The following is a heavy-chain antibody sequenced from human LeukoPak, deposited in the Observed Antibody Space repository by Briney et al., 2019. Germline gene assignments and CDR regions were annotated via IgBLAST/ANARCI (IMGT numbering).Heavy chain of an antibody. Sequence: ASVKVSCKASGYTFTSYAMNWVRQAPGQGLEWMGWINTNTGNPTYAQGFTGRFVFSLDTSVSTAYLQISSLKAEDTAVYYCARDNQSSGWYWDNWFDPWGQGTLVTVSS. CDR1: GYTFTSYA. D-gene: IGHD6-19*01. CDR3: ARDNQSSGWYWDNWFDP. V-gene: IGHV7-4-1*02. CDR2: INTNTGNP. J-gene: IGHJ5*02.